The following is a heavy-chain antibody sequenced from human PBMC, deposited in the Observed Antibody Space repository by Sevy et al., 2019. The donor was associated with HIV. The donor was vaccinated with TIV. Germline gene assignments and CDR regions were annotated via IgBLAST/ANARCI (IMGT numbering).Heavy chain of an antibody. CDR1: GFTFSRSG. V-gene: IGHV3-30*02. Sequence: GGSLRLSCAASGFTFSRSGMHWVRQAPGKGLEWLTFIRFDGSAKYYADSVKGQFTISRDNSKNTLYFQMNSLRPEDTAVYYCMKTPLGRVSGTGYWGQGTLVTVSS. CDR3: MKTPLGRVSGTGY. J-gene: IGHJ4*02. CDR2: IRFDGSAK. D-gene: IGHD3-9*01.